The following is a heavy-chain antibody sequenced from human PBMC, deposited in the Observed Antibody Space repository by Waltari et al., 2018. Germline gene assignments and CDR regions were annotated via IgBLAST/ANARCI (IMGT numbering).Heavy chain of an antibody. Sequence: QLQLQESGPGLVQPSGTLSLTCTVSGDSMNSNSWWRLVRQPPEKGLEWIGQIHRSGRSNYNPSLESRVTISLDTSNRQFSLKLTSTTAADTAVYYCARDRGIGLYFDSWGQGTLVTVSP. J-gene: IGHJ4*02. CDR3: ARDRGIGLYFDS. V-gene: IGHV4-4*02. D-gene: IGHD1-26*01. CDR2: IHRSGRS. CDR1: GDSMNSNSW.